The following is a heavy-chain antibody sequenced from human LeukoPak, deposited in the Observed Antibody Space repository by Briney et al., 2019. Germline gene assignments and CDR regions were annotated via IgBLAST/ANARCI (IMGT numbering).Heavy chain of an antibody. CDR2: ISYDGSNK. D-gene: IGHD6-19*01. CDR3: AKEKGSRGHSSVAFDY. CDR1: GFTFSSYG. Sequence: GGSLRLSCAASGFTFSSYGMHWVRQAPGKGLEWVAVISYDGSNKYYADSVKGRFTISRDNSKNTLYLQMNSLRAEDTAVYCCAKEKGSRGHSSVAFDYWGQGTLVTVSS. V-gene: IGHV3-30*18. J-gene: IGHJ4*02.